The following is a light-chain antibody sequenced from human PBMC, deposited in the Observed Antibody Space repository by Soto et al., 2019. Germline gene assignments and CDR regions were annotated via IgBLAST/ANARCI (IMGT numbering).Light chain of an antibody. V-gene: IGLV2-8*01. J-gene: IGLJ2*01. Sequence: QSALTQPPSASGSPGQSVTISCTGTSSDVGGYNYVSWYQQHPGKAPELMIYEVTKRPSRVPDRFSGSKSGNTASLTVSGLQAEDEADYYCSSYTRSNSVVFGGGTKLTVL. CDR3: SSYTRSNSVV. CDR1: SSDVGGYNY. CDR2: EVT.